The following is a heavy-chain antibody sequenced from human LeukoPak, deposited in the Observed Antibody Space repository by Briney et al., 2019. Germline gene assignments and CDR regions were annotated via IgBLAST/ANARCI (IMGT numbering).Heavy chain of an antibody. V-gene: IGHV1-69*13. CDR3: ARDHPVVPAAISGYNWFDP. CDR1: GGTFISYA. J-gene: IGHJ5*02. D-gene: IGHD2-2*02. CDR2: SIPIFGTA. Sequence: ASVKVSCKASGGTFISYAISWVRQAPGQGLEWVGGSIPIFGTANYAQKFQGRVTITADESTSTAYMELSSLRSEDTAVYYCARDHPVVPAAISGYNWFDPWGQGTLVTVSS.